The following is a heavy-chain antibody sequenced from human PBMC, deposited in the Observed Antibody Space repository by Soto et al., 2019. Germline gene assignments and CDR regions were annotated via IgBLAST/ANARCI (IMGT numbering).Heavy chain of an antibody. CDR1: GGSISSSSYY. CDR2: IYYSGST. D-gene: IGHD3-10*01. CDR3: ARRIYGSGSYYVFDY. Sequence: SETLSLTCTVSGGSISSSSYYWGWIRQPPGKGLEWIGSIYYSGSTYYNPSLKSRVTISVDTSKNQFSLKLSSVTAADTAVYYCARRIYGSGSYYVFDYWGQGTLVTVSS. V-gene: IGHV4-39*01. J-gene: IGHJ4*02.